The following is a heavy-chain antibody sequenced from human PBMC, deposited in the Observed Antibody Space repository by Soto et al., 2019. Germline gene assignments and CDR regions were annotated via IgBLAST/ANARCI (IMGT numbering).Heavy chain of an antibody. Sequence: PGGSLRLSCAASGFPFSDFATHWVRQAPGKGLEWVVVISNDGSHTFYADSVKGRFTISRDNSQNTLYLQMNSLRDEDTANYYCARDKIKSGWFLGYFDYWGQGTLVNVSS. J-gene: IGHJ4*02. CDR2: ISNDGSHT. V-gene: IGHV3-30-3*01. CDR3: ARDKIKSGWFLGYFDY. D-gene: IGHD6-19*01. CDR1: GFPFSDFA.